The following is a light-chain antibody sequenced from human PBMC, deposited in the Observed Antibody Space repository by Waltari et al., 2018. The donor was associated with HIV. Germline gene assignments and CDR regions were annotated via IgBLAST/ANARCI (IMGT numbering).Light chain of an antibody. Sequence: DIQMTQSPSSLSASLGDSVVITCRASQAISTSLNWYQQKPGKAPVLLVYSAYTLQPGAPSRFRGAGSGRDFSLSISGLQTEDFATYFCQQSYGSPFNFGPGT. V-gene: IGKV1-39*01. J-gene: IGKJ3*01. CDR3: QQSYGSPFN. CDR1: QAISTS. CDR2: SAY.